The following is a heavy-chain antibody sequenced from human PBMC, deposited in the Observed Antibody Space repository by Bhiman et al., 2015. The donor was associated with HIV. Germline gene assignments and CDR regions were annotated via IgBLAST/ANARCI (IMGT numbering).Heavy chain of an antibody. V-gene: IGHV3-48*04. J-gene: IGHJ4*01. CDR3: ARDPGIVVVTTTENHFDY. Sequence: EVQLLESGGGLVQPGGSLRLSCAGSGFTFSTYAMSWVRQAPGKGLEWLSYISSSSTTIYYAESVWGRFTISRDNAKNSLYLQMNSLRVEDTAVYYCARDPGIVVVTTTENHFDYWGQGTLVTVSS. D-gene: IGHD2-21*02. CDR1: GFTFSTYA. CDR2: ISSSSTTI.